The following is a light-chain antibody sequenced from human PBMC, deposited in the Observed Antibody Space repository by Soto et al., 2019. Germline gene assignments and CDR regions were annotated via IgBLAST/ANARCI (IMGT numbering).Light chain of an antibody. CDR3: ASYAGSNNSV. V-gene: IGLV2-8*01. J-gene: IGLJ1*01. Sequence: QSVLTQPPSASGSPGQSVTISCTGTSSDVGGYNHVSWYQQNPGKAPKLMIYDVSKRPSGVPDRFSGSKSGNTASLTISGLQDEDEADYYCASYAGSNNSVFGTGTKLTVL. CDR1: SSDVGGYNH. CDR2: DVS.